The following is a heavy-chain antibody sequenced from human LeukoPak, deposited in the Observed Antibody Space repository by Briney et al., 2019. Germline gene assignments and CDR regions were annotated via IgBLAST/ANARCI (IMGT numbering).Heavy chain of an antibody. CDR1: GGSISSYY. CDR3: ASQPYGWSPTRDYYYMDV. V-gene: IGHV4-4*07. D-gene: IGHD6-19*01. Sequence: SETLSLTCTVSGGSISSYYWSWIRQPAGKGLEWIGRIYTSGSTNYNPSLKSRVTMSVDTSKNQFSLKLSSVTAADTAVYYCASQPYGWSPTRDYYYMDVWGKGTTVTISS. J-gene: IGHJ6*03. CDR2: IYTSGST.